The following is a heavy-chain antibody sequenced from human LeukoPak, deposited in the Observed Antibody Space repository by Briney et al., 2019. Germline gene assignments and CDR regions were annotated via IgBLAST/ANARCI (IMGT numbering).Heavy chain of an antibody. D-gene: IGHD2-15*01. Sequence: GGSLRLSCAASGFTFSRYWMHWVRQAPGKGLVWVSRLNTDGSWTNYADSVKGRFTISRDNAKNTLYLQMNSLRVEDTAVYYCAKDLSGAHDYWGQGTAVTVSS. V-gene: IGHV3-74*01. J-gene: IGHJ4*02. CDR3: AKDLSGAHDY. CDR2: LNTDGSWT. CDR1: GFTFSRYW.